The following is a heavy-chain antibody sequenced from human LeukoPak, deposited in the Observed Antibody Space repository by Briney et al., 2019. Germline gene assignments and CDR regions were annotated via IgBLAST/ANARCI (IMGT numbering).Heavy chain of an antibody. Sequence: PGGSLRLSCAASGFTFSNYAMSWVRQAPGKGLEWVSSISDSGGSTFYADSVKGRFTISRDNSKNSLYLQMNSLRVEDTAVYYCARACGGRVVITYAFDIWGQGTMVTVSS. CDR3: ARACGGRVVITYAFDI. CDR1: GFTFSNYA. D-gene: IGHD3-22*01. V-gene: IGHV3-23*01. J-gene: IGHJ3*02. CDR2: ISDSGGST.